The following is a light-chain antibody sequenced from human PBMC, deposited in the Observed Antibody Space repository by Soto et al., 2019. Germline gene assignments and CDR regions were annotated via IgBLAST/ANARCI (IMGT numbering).Light chain of an antibody. J-gene: IGKJ1*01. CDR2: DAS. CDR3: QQRSNWPWT. V-gene: IGKV3-11*01. Sequence: EIVLTQSPATLSLSPGERATLSCRASQSVSNSLAWYQQKPGQAPRLLIYDASNRATGIPARFSGGGSGTDFTLTISSLEPEDFAVYYCQQRSNWPWTFGQGTKVEI. CDR1: QSVSNS.